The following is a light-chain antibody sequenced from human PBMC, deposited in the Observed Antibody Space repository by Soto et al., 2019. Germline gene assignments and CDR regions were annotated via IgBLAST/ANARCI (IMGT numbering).Light chain of an antibody. V-gene: IGKV1-39*01. CDR3: QQSYSTPWT. Sequence: DIQMTQSPSSLSASVGDRVTITCRASQSISSYLNWYQQKPAKAPKLLIYAASSLQSGVPSRFSGSGSGTDFTLTISSLQPEDFATYYCQQSYSTPWTFGQATKVDIK. CDR1: QSISSY. CDR2: AAS. J-gene: IGKJ1*01.